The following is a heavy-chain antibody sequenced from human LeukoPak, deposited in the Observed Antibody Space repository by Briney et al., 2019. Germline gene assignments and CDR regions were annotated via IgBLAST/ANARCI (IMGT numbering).Heavy chain of an antibody. J-gene: IGHJ4*02. CDR3: ANSDFWSGYDARLSYYFDY. Sequence: GGSLRLSCAAPGFTFSSYAMSWVRQAPGKGLEWVSAISGSGGSTYYADSVKGRFTISRDNSKNTLYLQMNSLRAEDTAVYYCANSDFWSGYDARLSYYFDYWGQGTLVTVSS. V-gene: IGHV3-23*01. D-gene: IGHD3-3*01. CDR1: GFTFSSYA. CDR2: ISGSGGST.